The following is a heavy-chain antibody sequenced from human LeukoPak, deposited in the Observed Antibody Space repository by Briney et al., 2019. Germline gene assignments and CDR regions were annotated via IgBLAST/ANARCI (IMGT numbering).Heavy chain of an antibody. Sequence: ASVKVSCKASGYTFTSYDIIWVRQAPGQGLEWMGWISPYNGNTNSAQKLQGRVTMTTDTSTSTAYMELRSLRSDDTAIYYCARAPGGSYQTPTDYWGQGTLVTVSS. CDR1: GYTFTSYD. CDR2: ISPYNGNT. D-gene: IGHD1-26*01. J-gene: IGHJ4*02. CDR3: ARAPGGSYQTPTDY. V-gene: IGHV1-18*01.